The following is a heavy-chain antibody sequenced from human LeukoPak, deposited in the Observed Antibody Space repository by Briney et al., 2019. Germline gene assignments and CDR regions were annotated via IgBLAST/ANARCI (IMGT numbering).Heavy chain of an antibody. V-gene: IGHV1-18*04. CDR1: GYTFTSYY. CDR2: ISAYNGNT. D-gene: IGHD1-14*01. J-gene: IGHJ3*02. CDR3: ARRGRADFLGNQPDKHAFDI. Sequence: GASVKVSCKASGYTFTSYYMHWVRQAPGQGLEWMGWISAYNGNTNYAQKLQGRVTMTTDTSTSTAYMELRSLRSDDTAVYYCARRGRADFLGNQPDKHAFDIWGQGTMVTVSS.